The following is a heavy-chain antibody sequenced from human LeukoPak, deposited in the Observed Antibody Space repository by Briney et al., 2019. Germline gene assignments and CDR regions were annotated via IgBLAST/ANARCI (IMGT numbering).Heavy chain of an antibody. CDR2: FDPEDGET. CDR1: GYTLTELS. Sequence: ASVKVSCKVSGYTLTELSMHWVRQAPGKGREWMGGFDPEDGETIYAQKFQGRVTMTEDTSTDTAYMELSSLRSEDTAVYYCATLFAGSGTYHDAFDIWGQGTMVTVSS. D-gene: IGHD3-10*01. V-gene: IGHV1-24*01. J-gene: IGHJ3*02. CDR3: ATLFAGSGTYHDAFDI.